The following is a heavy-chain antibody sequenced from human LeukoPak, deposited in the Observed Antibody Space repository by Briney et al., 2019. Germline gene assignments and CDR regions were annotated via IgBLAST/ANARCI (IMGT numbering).Heavy chain of an antibody. Sequence: SETLSLTCAVYGASFSGYYWSWIRQPPGKGLEWIGEINHSGSTNYNPSLKSRVTISVDTSKNQFSLKLSSVTAADTAVYYCARGRSPNFDYWGQGTLVTVSS. J-gene: IGHJ4*02. CDR3: ARGRSPNFDY. V-gene: IGHV4-34*01. CDR1: GASFSGYY. CDR2: INHSGST.